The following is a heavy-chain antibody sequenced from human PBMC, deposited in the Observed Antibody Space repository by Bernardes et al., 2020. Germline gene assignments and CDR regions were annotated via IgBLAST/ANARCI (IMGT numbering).Heavy chain of an antibody. D-gene: IGHD3-16*01. CDR3: ASTTRGGDAVFDY. V-gene: IGHV4-39*01. CDR2: IYYSGST. Sequence: SETLSLTCTVSGGSISSSSYYWGWIRQPPGKGLEWIGSIYYSGSTYYNPSLKSRVTISVDTSKNQFSLKLSSVTAADTAVYYCASTTRGGDAVFDYWGQGTLVTVSS. CDR1: GGSISSSSYY. J-gene: IGHJ4*02.